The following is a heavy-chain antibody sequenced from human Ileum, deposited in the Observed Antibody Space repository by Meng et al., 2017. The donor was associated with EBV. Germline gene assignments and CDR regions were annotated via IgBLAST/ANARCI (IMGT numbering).Heavy chain of an antibody. J-gene: IGHJ5*02. CDR2: TYRRYRWYY. Sequence: QSLRSVPGVLPPSRSFSTCCGNSGDSFSSDKTACNCIRQSPSRGLEWMGRTYRRYRWYYDYALSVKSRINISPDTSKNQVSLQLNSVTDEETGIYYCATSRIAKFDRWGQGTLVTVSS. CDR1: GDSFSSDKTA. V-gene: IGHV6-1*01. CDR3: ATSRIAKFDR.